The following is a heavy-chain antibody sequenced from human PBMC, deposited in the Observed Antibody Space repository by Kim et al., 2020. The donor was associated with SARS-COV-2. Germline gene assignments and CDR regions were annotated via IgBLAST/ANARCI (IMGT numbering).Heavy chain of an antibody. CDR1: GGTFSSYA. V-gene: IGHV1-69*13. CDR3: ARGGAENYDFWSGSSYYYGMDV. D-gene: IGHD3-3*01. Sequence: SVKVSCKASGGTFSSYAISWVRQAPGQGLEWMGGIIPIFGTANYAQKFQGRVTITADESTSTAYMELSSLRSEDTAVYYCARGGAENYDFWSGSSYYYGMDVWGQGTTVTVSS. CDR2: IIPIFGTA. J-gene: IGHJ6*02.